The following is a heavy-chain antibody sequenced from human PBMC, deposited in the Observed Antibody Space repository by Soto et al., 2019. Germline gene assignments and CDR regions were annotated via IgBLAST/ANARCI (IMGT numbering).Heavy chain of an antibody. Sequence: ASETLSLTCTVSGGSVSSGDYFWSWLRQSPGKRLEWIAYIYYSGSTNYNPSLKSRATISVDTSKSQVSLTLTSMTAADAALYYCARSPNYYYYGFDVWGQGTAVTVSS. CDR1: GGSVSSGDYF. CDR3: ARSPNYYYYGFDV. V-gene: IGHV4-61*08. CDR2: IYYSGST. D-gene: IGHD3-10*01. J-gene: IGHJ6*02.